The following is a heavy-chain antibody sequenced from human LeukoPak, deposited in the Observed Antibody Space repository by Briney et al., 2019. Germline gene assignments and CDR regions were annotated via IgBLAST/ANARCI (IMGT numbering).Heavy chain of an antibody. Sequence: SETLSLTCTVSGGSISSYYWSWLRQPAGKGLEWIGRIYTSGSTNYNPSLKSRVTMSVDTSKNQFSLKLSSVTAADTAVYYCARDGRLLWFKKGFDYWGQGTLVTVSS. D-gene: IGHD3-10*01. CDR1: GGSISSYY. J-gene: IGHJ4*02. CDR3: ARDGRLLWFKKGFDY. V-gene: IGHV4-4*07. CDR2: IYTSGST.